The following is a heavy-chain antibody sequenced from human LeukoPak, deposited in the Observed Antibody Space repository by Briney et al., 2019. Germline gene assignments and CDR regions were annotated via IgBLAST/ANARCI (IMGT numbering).Heavy chain of an antibody. CDR3: ARDRAVSNYFGMDV. CDR2: IYYGGST. V-gene: IGHV4-39*07. CDR1: GGSISSSSYY. D-gene: IGHD3-10*01. J-gene: IGHJ6*02. Sequence: PSETLSLTCIVSGGSISSSSYYWGWIRQPPGKGLEWIASIYYGGSTYYNPSLKSRVTLSVDTFKNQFSLKLSSVTAADTAVYFCARDRAVSNYFGMDVWGQGTTVTVSS.